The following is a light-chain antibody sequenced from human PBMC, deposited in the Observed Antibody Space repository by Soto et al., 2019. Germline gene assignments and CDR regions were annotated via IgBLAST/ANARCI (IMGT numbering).Light chain of an antibody. CDR2: DAS. V-gene: IGKV1-5*01. Sequence: DIQMTQSPSTLSASVGDRVTITCRASQNINNWVAWYQQKPGKAPKFLIYDASILESGVPSRFSGTGFGTEFSLAISSLQPDDFGSYYCEHLRTFGQGAQVEIK. J-gene: IGKJ1*01. CDR3: EHLRT. CDR1: QNINNW.